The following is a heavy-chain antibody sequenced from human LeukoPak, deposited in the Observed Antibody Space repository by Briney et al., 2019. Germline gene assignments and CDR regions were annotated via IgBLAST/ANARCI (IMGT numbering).Heavy chain of an antibody. D-gene: IGHD1-14*01. CDR1: GVSISSYY. CDR2: IYYSGST. CDR3: TSGTLSYYYMDV. Sequence: SETLSLTCTVSGVSISSYYWSWIRQPPGKGLEWIGYIYYSGSTNYNPSLKSRVTISVDTSKSQFSLKLSSVTAADTAVYYCTSGTLSYYYMDVWGKGTTVTISS. J-gene: IGHJ6*03. V-gene: IGHV4-59*01.